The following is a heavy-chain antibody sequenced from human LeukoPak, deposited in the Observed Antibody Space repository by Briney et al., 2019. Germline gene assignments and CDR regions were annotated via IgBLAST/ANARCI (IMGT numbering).Heavy chain of an antibody. J-gene: IGHJ4*02. V-gene: IGHV3-21*01. CDR3: APFSAVTHYYFDY. CDR2: ISPDSGYI. CDR1: GFTFSSHS. D-gene: IGHD6-13*01. Sequence: GGSLRLSCAASGFTFSSHSLMWVRQAPGKGLEWVSSISPDSGYIYYADSVRGRFTISRDNAENSLFLQMNSLGAEDTAVYYCAPFSAVTHYYFDYWGQGTLVTVSS.